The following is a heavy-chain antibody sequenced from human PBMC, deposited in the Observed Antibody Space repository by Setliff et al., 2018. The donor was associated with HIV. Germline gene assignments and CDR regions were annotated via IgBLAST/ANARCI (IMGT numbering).Heavy chain of an antibody. J-gene: IGHJ4*02. D-gene: IGHD2-2*01. CDR3: ARGRCCTTTSCLFDQ. CDR1: GFSFSTYW. V-gene: IGHV3-74*01. Sequence: GGSLRLSCTASGFSFSTYWMHWVRRAPGKGLVTVVRINSDGSVTSYADFVKGRFTVSRDNGENTLYLQMHSLTAEDTAVYFCARGRCCTTTSCLFDQWGQGSLVTVSS. CDR2: INSDGSVT.